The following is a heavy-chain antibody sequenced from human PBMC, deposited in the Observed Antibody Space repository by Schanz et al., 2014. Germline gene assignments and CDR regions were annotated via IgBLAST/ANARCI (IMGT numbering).Heavy chain of an antibody. D-gene: IGHD5-12*01. V-gene: IGHV3-23*01. Sequence: EVQLLESGGGLVQPGGSLRLSCVASGFTFFGSFAMSWVRQAPGKGLEWVSGMSGSGSTADYADSVKGRFTISRDNSQNTLYLQMNTLRTEDTAVYYGAKELNRRGGQTNFYYYYGMDVWGQGTTVTVSS. CDR3: AKELNRRGGQTNFYYYYGMDV. CDR2: MSGSGSTA. CDR1: GFTFFGSFA. J-gene: IGHJ6*02.